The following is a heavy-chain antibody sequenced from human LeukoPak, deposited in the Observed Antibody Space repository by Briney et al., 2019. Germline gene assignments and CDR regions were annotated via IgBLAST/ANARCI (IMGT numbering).Heavy chain of an antibody. J-gene: IGHJ3*02. Sequence: SETLSLTCTVSGASISSGSYYWSWIRQPPGKGLEWIGYIYHSGSTNYNPSLKSRVTISVDTSKNQFSLKLSSVTAADTAVYYCARGSSFFDAFDIWGQGTMVTVSS. V-gene: IGHV4-61*01. D-gene: IGHD6-6*01. CDR3: ARGSSFFDAFDI. CDR2: IYHSGST. CDR1: GASISSGSYY.